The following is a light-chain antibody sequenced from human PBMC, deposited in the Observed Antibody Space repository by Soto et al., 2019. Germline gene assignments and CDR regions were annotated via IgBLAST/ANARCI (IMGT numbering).Light chain of an antibody. CDR1: SSDVGSRNL. CDR3: CSYAGSYTWV. CDR2: EVT. J-gene: IGLJ3*02. Sequence: QSVLTQPASVSGSPGQSITTSCTGTSSDVGSRNLVSWYQQHPGKAPKLIIYEVTKWPSGVSNRFSGSKSGNTASLTIFGLQAEDEADYYCCSYAGSYTWVFGGGTKVTVL. V-gene: IGLV2-23*02.